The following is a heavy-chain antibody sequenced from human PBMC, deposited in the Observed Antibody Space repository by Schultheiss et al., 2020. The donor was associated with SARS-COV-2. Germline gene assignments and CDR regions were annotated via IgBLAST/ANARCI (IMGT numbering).Heavy chain of an antibody. V-gene: IGHV3-23*01. Sequence: ETLSLTCTVSGGSISSYYWSWIRQPPGKGLEWVSAISGSGGSTYYADSVKGRFTISRDNSKNTLYLQMNSLRAEDTAVYYCAREVPAAIRYFDLWGRGTLVTVSS. CDR1: GGSISSYY. CDR3: AREVPAAIRYFDL. J-gene: IGHJ2*01. CDR2: ISGSGGST. D-gene: IGHD2-2*01.